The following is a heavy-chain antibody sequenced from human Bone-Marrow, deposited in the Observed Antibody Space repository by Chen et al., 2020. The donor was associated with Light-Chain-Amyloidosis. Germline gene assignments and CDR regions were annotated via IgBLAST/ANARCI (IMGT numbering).Heavy chain of an antibody. D-gene: IGHD2-21*01. J-gene: IGHJ6*02. CDR3: AKRPPYPSIYGMDV. CDR2: ISGSGGST. Sequence: EVQLAESGGGLVQAGGSLRLSCAASGFTFSSYAMSWVRQAPGKGLEWVSGISGSGGSTYYADSVKGRFTISRDNSKNTLYLQMNSLRAEDTAVYYCAKRPPYPSIYGMDVWGQGTTVTVSS. V-gene: IGHV3-23*04. CDR1: GFTFSSYA.